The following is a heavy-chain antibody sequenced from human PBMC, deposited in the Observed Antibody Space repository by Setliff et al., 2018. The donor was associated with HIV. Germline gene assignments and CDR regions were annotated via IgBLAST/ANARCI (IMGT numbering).Heavy chain of an antibody. CDR1: ADTFTNCL. CDR3: ARRADRFDL. D-gene: IGHD3-9*01. CDR2: ISDYNSNT. J-gene: IGHJ5*02. V-gene: IGHV1-18*01. Sequence: ASVKVSCKASADTFTNCLINWVRQAPGQGLEWMGWISDYNSNTEYAQKFQGRVTMTKDTSTSTAYMELRSLRPDDTAVYFCARRADRFDLWGQGTLVTVSS.